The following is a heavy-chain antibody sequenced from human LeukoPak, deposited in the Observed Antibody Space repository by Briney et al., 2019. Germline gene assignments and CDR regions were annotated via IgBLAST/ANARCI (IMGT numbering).Heavy chain of an antibody. CDR1: GHTFTSYG. V-gene: IGHV1-18*01. D-gene: IGHD4-17*01. CDR3: ARQYYGDYGGDFDC. CDR2: ISAYNGNT. Sequence: ASVKVSCKASGHTFTSYGISWVRQAPGQGLEWMGWISAYNGNTDYAQKFQGRVTMTRNTSISTAYMELSSLTSEDTAVYYCARQYYGDYGGDFDCWGQGTLVTISS. J-gene: IGHJ4*02.